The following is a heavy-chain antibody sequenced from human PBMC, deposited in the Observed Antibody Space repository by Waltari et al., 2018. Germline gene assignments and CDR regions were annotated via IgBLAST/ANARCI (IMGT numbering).Heavy chain of an antibody. CDR3: ARDRAGDRGSYYFDY. CDR2: IIPIFGTA. D-gene: IGHD3-16*01. CDR1: GGTFSSYA. V-gene: IGHV1-69*13. Sequence: QVQLVQSGAEVKKPGSSVKVSCKASGGTFSSYAISWVRQAPGQGLEWMGGIIPIFGTANYAQKFQGRVTITADESTSTAYMELSSLRAEDTALYYCARDRAGDRGSYYFDYWGQGTLVTVSS. J-gene: IGHJ4*02.